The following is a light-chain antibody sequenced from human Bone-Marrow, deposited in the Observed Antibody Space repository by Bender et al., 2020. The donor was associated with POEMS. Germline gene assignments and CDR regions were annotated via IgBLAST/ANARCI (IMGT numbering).Light chain of an antibody. CDR3: CSYAGQDTVI. Sequence: QTALTQPASVSGSPGQSITISCTGTSSDVGNYNLVSWYQHHPGKAPKLMIYDVTKRPSGVSERFSGSKSGNTASLTISGLQAEDEADYYCCSYAGQDTVIFGGGTKLTVL. CDR2: DVT. V-gene: IGLV2-23*02. J-gene: IGLJ2*01. CDR1: SSDVGNYNL.